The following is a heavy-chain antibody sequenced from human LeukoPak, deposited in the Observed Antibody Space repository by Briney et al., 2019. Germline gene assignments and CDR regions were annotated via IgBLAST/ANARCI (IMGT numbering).Heavy chain of an antibody. CDR1: GYSFTSYW. D-gene: IGHD6-13*01. V-gene: IGHV5-51*01. CDR3: ARPRSGSWYTAYDI. Sequence: NLGESLKISCQGSGYSFTSYWIAWVRQMPGKGLEWMGIINPGDSDTRYSPSFQGQVTISADKSIRTAYLRWSSLKVSDTAMYYCARPRSGSWYTAYDIWGQGTMVTVP. J-gene: IGHJ3*02. CDR2: INPGDSDT.